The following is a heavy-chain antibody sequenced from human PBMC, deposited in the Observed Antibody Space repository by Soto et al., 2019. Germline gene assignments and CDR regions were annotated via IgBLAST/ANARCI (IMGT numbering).Heavy chain of an antibody. D-gene: IGHD3-10*01. CDR2: IYYSGST. Sequence: SETLSLTCTVSGGSISSSSYSWGGIRQPPGKGLEWIGSIYYSGSTYYNPSLKSRVTISVDTSKNQFSLKLSSVTAADTAVYYCARHHLWFGEFVWFDPWGQGTLVTVSS. V-gene: IGHV4-39*01. CDR1: GGSISSSSYS. CDR3: ARHHLWFGEFVWFDP. J-gene: IGHJ5*02.